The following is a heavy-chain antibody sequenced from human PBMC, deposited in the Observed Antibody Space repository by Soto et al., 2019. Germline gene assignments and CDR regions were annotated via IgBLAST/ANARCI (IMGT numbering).Heavy chain of an antibody. CDR3: AHAPAHGSGISTSYFDY. CDR1: GFSLSTSGVG. Sequence: TLVNPTQTLTLTCTFSGFSLSTSGVGVGWTRQPPGKALEWLALIYWDDDKRYSPSLKSRLTITKDTSKNQVVLTMTNMDPVDTATYYCAHAPAHGSGISTSYFDYWGQGTLVTVSS. CDR2: IYWDDDK. D-gene: IGHD3-10*01. J-gene: IGHJ4*02. V-gene: IGHV2-5*02.